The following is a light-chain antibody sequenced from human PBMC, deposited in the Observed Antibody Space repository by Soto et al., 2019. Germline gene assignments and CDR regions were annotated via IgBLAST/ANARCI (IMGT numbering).Light chain of an antibody. V-gene: IGKV1-5*01. CDR2: AAS. Sequence: DIQMTQSPSTLSASVGDRVTITCRASQSISTWLAWFQQKPGKAPKLLIYAASSLESGVPSRFSGGGSGTEFTLTISSLQPDDFATYYCQQCNNYPWTFGQGTKVDIK. CDR1: QSISTW. CDR3: QQCNNYPWT. J-gene: IGKJ1*01.